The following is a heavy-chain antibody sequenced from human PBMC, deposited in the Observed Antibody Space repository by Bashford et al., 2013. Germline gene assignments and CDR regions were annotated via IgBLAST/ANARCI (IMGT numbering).Heavy chain of an antibody. Sequence: RPLLYSSETLSLTCTVSGGSISSSGHFWNWIRQPPGKGLEWIGSIYYSGNIFYNPSLRSRLIISLDTSKNQFSMKLNSVTAADTAVYYCALNSGSYYNEPNYYYGMDVWGQGTTVTVSS. V-gene: IGHV4-31*03. D-gene: IGHD3-10*01. J-gene: IGHJ6*02. CDR2: IYYSGNI. CDR3: ALNSGSYYNEPNYYYGMDV. CDR1: GGSISSSGHF.